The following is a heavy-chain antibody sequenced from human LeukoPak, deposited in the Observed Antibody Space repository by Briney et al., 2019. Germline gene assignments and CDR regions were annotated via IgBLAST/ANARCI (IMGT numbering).Heavy chain of an antibody. Sequence: GGSPRLSCAASRFTFSSYAMSWVRQAPGTGLEWVSAISGSGGSTYYADSVKGRFTISRDNFKNTLYLQMNSLRAEDTAVYYCAKDRWEWFGELPNDYWGQGTLVTVSS. J-gene: IGHJ4*02. CDR3: AKDRWEWFGELPNDY. V-gene: IGHV3-23*01. CDR2: ISGSGGST. CDR1: RFTFSSYA. D-gene: IGHD3-10*01.